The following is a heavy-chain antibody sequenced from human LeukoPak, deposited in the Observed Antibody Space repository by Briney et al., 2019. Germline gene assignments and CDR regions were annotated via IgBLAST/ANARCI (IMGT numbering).Heavy chain of an antibody. CDR3: AREYYDILTGYYLPDY. V-gene: IGHV3-74*01. D-gene: IGHD3-9*01. Sequence: HPGGSLRLSCAASGFTFSSYWMHWVRQAPGKGLVWVSRVNTDGSSTTYADSVKGRFTISRDNAKNTVYLQMNSLRAEDTAVYYCAREYYDILTGYYLPDYWGQGTLATVSS. CDR2: VNTDGSST. J-gene: IGHJ4*02. CDR1: GFTFSSYW.